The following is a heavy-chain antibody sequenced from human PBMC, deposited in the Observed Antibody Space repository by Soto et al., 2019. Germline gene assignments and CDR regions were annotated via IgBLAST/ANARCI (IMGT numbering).Heavy chain of an antibody. D-gene: IGHD7-27*01. CDR3: AHTLPPWGGMDV. Sequence: QITLKESGPTLVKPTQTLTLTCTFSGFSLSTSGEGVGWISQPPGKALEWLALIYWDDDKRYSPSLKRRLTITKDTSKNQVVLTMTNMDPVDTATYYCAHTLPPWGGMDVWGQGTTVTVS. J-gene: IGHJ6*02. CDR1: GFSLSTSGEG. CDR2: IYWDDDK. V-gene: IGHV2-5*02.